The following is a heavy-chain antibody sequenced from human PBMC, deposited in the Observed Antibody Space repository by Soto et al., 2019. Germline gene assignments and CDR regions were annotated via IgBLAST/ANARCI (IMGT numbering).Heavy chain of an antibody. J-gene: IGHJ4*02. CDR3: ARAPRGYGSGSTIPDY. Sequence: QVQLVQSGAEVKKPGASVKVSCKASGYTFTSYGISWVRQAPGQGLEWMGWISAYNGNTNYAQKLQGRVTMTTDTSTNTAYMELRSLRSDDTAVYYCARAPRGYGSGSTIPDYWGQGTLVTVSS. D-gene: IGHD3-10*01. CDR2: ISAYNGNT. V-gene: IGHV1-18*01. CDR1: GYTFTSYG.